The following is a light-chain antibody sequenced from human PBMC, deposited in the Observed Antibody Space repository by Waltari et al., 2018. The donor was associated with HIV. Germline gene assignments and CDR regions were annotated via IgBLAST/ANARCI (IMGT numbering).Light chain of an antibody. J-gene: IGKJ3*01. V-gene: IGKV1-39*01. CDR1: QNVKHY. CDR3: QQSYYSPT. CDR2: TAT. Sequence: IQMTQSPSSLSASIGDRVDITCRASQNVKHYLNWYRQKPGQAPKILIYTATTLHIGVPSRFSGSGSGTEFTLTITNLQPEDYALYFCQQSYYSPTVGPGTTVDIK.